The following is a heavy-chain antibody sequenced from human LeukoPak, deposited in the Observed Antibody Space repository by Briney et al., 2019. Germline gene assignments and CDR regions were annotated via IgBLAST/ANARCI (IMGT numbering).Heavy chain of an antibody. CDR1: GFTFSSHN. Sequence: GGSLRLSCAASGFTFSSHNINWVRQAPGKRLEWVSGISGSGDNTHNADFVKGRFTISRDNSKNTLYLQMNSLRAEDTAVYYCAKIAETSGIYGQGYDYWGQGTLVTVSS. J-gene: IGHJ4*02. V-gene: IGHV3-23*01. D-gene: IGHD1-26*01. CDR3: AKIAETSGIYGQGYDY. CDR2: ISGSGDNT.